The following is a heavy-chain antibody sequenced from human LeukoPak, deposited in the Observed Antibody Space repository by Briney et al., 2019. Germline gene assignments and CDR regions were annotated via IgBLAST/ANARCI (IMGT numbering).Heavy chain of an antibody. J-gene: IGHJ4*02. CDR3: ANIIRKYTSGYYYFDY. D-gene: IGHD6-25*01. Sequence: GGSLRLSCAASEFTFSSYAMHWVRQAPGKGLEWVADISFDGNNEHYADSVKGRFIISRGNSKNTLYLQMNSLRAEDTAVYYCANIIRKYTSGYYYFDYWGQGTLVTVSS. CDR1: EFTFSSYA. V-gene: IGHV3-30-3*01. CDR2: ISFDGNNE.